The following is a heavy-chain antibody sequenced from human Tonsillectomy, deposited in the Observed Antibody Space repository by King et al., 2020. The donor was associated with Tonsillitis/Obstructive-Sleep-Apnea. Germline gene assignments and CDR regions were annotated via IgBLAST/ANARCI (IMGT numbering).Heavy chain of an antibody. CDR1: GYTFTSYY. CDR3: AGEVGEGYCSGGSCYPDAFDI. D-gene: IGHD2-15*01. V-gene: IGHV1-46*01. Sequence: QLVQSGAEVKKPGASVKVSCKASGYTFTSYYMHWVRQAPGQGLEWMGIINPSGGSTSYAQKFQGRVTMTRDTSTSTVYMELSSLRSEDTAVYYCAGEVGEGYCSGGSCYPDAFDIWGQGTMVTVSS. CDR2: INPSGGST. J-gene: IGHJ3*02.